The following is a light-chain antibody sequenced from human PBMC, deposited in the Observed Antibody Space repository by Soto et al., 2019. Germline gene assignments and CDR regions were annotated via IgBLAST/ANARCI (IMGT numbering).Light chain of an antibody. Sequence: QSVLTQPPSASGTPGQRVTISCSGGATNIGRNHVYWYQQFPGVAPRLLIYRNNQRPSGVPDRISGSKSGTSASLAISGLRSEDEADYYCATWDDSLSGHVVFGGGPKVTVL. CDR3: ATWDDSLSGHVV. CDR1: ATNIGRNH. J-gene: IGLJ2*01. CDR2: RNN. V-gene: IGLV1-47*01.